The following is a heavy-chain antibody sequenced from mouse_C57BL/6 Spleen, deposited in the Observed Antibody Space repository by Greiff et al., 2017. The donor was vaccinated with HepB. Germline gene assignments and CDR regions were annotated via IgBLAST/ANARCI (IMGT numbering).Heavy chain of an antibody. V-gene: IGHV1-5*01. J-gene: IGHJ1*03. D-gene: IGHD4-1*01. CDR1: GYTFTSYW. Sequence: VQLKQSGTVLARPGASVKMSCKTSGYTFTSYWMHWVKQRPGQGLEWIGAIYPGNSDTSYNQKFTGKTKLTAVTSARTAYMELSSLTNEDSAVDYCTKLTGTYFYVWGTGTTVTVSS. CDR2: IYPGNSDT. CDR3: TKLTGTYFYV.